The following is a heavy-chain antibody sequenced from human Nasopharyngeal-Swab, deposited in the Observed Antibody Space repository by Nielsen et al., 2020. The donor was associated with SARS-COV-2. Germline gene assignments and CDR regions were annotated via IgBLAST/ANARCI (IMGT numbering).Heavy chain of an antibody. J-gene: IGHJ5*02. D-gene: IGHD2-2*01. V-gene: IGHV3-30*18. CDR1: GFTFSSYG. CDR2: ISYDGSNK. CDR3: AKEGSTSCYLMCWFDP. Sequence: GGSLRLSCAASGFTFSSYGVHWVRQAPGKGLEWVAVISYDGSNKYYADSVKGRFTISRDNSKNTLYLQMNSLRAEDTAVYYCAKEGSTSCYLMCWFDPWGQGTLVTVSS.